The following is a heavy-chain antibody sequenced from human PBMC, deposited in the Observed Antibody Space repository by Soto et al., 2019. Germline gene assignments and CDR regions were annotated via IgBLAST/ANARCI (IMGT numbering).Heavy chain of an antibody. CDR2: ISGGGGTT. J-gene: IGHJ4*02. Sequence: EVQLLESGGGLVQPGGSLRLSCAASGFTFSSYAMTWVRQAPGKGLEWVSGISGGGGTTKYADSVKGRFTISRDNSKNTVYLQMNSLRAEDTAIYYCAKPKMNRALGGVDYWGQGIQVTVSS. CDR3: AKPKMNRALGGVDY. CDR1: GFTFSSYA. D-gene: IGHD7-27*01. V-gene: IGHV3-23*01.